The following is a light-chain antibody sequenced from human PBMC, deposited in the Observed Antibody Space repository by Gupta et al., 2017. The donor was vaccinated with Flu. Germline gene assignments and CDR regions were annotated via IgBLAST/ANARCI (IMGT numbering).Light chain of an antibody. Sequence: QSALTQPASVSGSPGQSITISCTGTTSDLGGYNYVSWYQQHPGKAPKLMIFEVTNRPSGVSNRFSGSKSGNTASLTLXGXQAEDEXDDYCSLWTNNLTIVVFGGGTKLTVL. CDR2: EVT. CDR1: TSDLGGYNY. J-gene: IGLJ2*01. V-gene: IGLV2-14*01. CDR3: SLWTNNLTIVV.